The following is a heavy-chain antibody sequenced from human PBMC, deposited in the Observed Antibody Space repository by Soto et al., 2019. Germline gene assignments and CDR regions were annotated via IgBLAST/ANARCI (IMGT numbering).Heavy chain of an antibody. V-gene: IGHV4-38-2*02. J-gene: IGHJ5*02. CDR2: VYRTGSA. D-gene: IGHD1-26*01. CDR3: SRVYSKHWDLFYP. Sequence: SETLSLTCTASGYAIREGYYWAWFRQPPGKGLEWIGSVYRTGSASYNPSLESRVTILVDTSKNQFFLRLTSVTAADTAVYYCSRVYSKHWDLFYPWGQAMLVTVSA. CDR1: GYAIREGYY.